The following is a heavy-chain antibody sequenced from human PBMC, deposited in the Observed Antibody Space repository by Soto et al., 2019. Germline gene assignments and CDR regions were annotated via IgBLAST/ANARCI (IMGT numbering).Heavy chain of an antibody. CDR2: ISSSSSTI. CDR1: GFTFSSYS. CDR3: ARDSGDLVGATYDAFHI. J-gene: IGHJ3*02. V-gene: IGHV3-48*02. Sequence: GGSLRLSCAASGFTFSSYSMNWVRQAPGKGLEWVSYISSSSSTIYYADSVKGRFTISRDNAKNSLYLQMNSLRDEDTAVYYCARDSGDLVGATYDAFHIWGQGTMVTVS. D-gene: IGHD1-26*01.